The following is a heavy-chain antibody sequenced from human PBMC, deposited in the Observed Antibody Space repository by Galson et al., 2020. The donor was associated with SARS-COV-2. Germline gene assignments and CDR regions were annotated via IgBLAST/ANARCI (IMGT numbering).Heavy chain of an antibody. CDR2: IYWDDDK. CDR1: GFSLSTSGVG. V-gene: IGHV2-5*02. CDR3: AHRPGGFLSPYFDY. J-gene: IGHJ4*02. Sequence: SGPTLVKPTQTLTLTCTFSGFSLSTSGVGVGWIRQPPGKALEWLALIYWDDDKRYSPSLKSRLTITKDTPKNQVVLTMTNMDPVDTATYYCAHRPGGFLSPYFDYWGQGTLVTVSS. D-gene: IGHD1-1*01.